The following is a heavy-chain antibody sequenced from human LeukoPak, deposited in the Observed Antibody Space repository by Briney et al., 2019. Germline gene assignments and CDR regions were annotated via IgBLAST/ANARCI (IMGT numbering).Heavy chain of an antibody. J-gene: IGHJ4*02. V-gene: IGHV1-8*01. CDR2: MNPNSGNT. D-gene: IGHD6-13*01. Sequence: ASVKVSCKASGYTFTSYDINWVRQATGQGLEWMGWMNPNSGNTGYAQKFQGRVTMTRNTFISTAYMELSSLRSEDTAVYYCATNVAAAGFLDYWGQGTLVTVSS. CDR1: GYTFTSYD. CDR3: ATNVAAAGFLDY.